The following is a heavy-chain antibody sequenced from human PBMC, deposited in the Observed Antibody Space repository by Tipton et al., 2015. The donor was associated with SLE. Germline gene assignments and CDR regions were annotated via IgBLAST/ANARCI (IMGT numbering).Heavy chain of an antibody. J-gene: IGHJ6*03. CDR2: IRYDGSNK. Sequence: SLRLSCAASGFTFSSYGMHWVRQAPGKGLEWVAFIRYDGSNKYYADSVRGRFSISRDNSRDTVYLQMNSLRTEDTAVYYRARGETNPSYYFYMDVWGKGTTVTVSS. V-gene: IGHV3-30*02. D-gene: IGHD1-14*01. CDR1: GFTFSSYG. CDR3: ARGETNPSYYFYMDV.